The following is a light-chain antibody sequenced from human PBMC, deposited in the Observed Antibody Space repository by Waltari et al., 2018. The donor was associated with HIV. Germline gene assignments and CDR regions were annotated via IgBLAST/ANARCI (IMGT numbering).Light chain of an antibody. J-gene: IGLJ2*01. CDR3: ASYTRSGILL. CDR1: SSDIGAYNF. CDR2: EVS. Sequence: QSALTQPASVSGSPGKSITISCIGSSSDIGAYNFVSWYQQRPGKAPKLMIYEVSDRPPGSSNRFSGSKSGITASLTISGLQADDEADYYCASYTRSGILLFGGGTRLTVL. V-gene: IGLV2-14*01.